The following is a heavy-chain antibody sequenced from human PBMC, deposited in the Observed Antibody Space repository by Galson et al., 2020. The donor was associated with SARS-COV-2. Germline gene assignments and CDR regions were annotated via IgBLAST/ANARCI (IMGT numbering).Heavy chain of an antibody. J-gene: IGHJ4*02. CDR2: LDTSSTYI. Sequence: GGSLRLSCAASGFAFSRYTMHWVRQAPGKGLEWVASLDTSSTYIYHADSLKGRFTISRDKAENSLYLQMNSLRAEDTAVYYCARSPPASTSGTSIYFDYWGQGTQVTVSS. CDR3: ARSPPASTSGTSIYFDY. CDR1: GFAFSRYT. D-gene: IGHD3-10*01. V-gene: IGHV3-21*01.